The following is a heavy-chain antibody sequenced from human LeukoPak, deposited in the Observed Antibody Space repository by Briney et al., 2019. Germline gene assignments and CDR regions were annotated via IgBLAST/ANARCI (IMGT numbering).Heavy chain of an antibody. CDR2: IYYSGST. Sequence: KTSEALSLTCTVSGVSISSSSYYWGWIRQPPGKGLEWIGSIYYSGSTYYNPSLKSRVTISVDTSKNQFSLKLSSVTAADTAVYYCARGQWLVPEGAFDIWGQGTMVTVSS. D-gene: IGHD6-19*01. CDR1: GVSISSSSYY. V-gene: IGHV4-39*07. CDR3: ARGQWLVPEGAFDI. J-gene: IGHJ3*02.